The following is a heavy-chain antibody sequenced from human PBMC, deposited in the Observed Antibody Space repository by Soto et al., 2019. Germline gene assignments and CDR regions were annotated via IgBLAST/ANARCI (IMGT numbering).Heavy chain of an antibody. Sequence: GSSVKVSCKASVYNFIYYPIHWVRQAPGQLLEWMGWINIGTGNTDYSQTFQGRVTITSDTSASTVYMELSSLKSEDTAVYYCAREPLCGGRCHVNTFEPWGQGSLVTVSA. CDR2: INIGTGNT. CDR3: AREPLCGGRCHVNTFEP. D-gene: IGHD2-15*01. J-gene: IGHJ4*02. V-gene: IGHV1-3*04. CDR1: VYNFIYYP.